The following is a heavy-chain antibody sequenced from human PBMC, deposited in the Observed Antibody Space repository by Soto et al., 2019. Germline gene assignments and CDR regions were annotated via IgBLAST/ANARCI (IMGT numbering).Heavy chain of an antibody. D-gene: IGHD2-8*02. CDR3: ARAGGRNSGGIDY. J-gene: IGHJ4*02. V-gene: IGHV1-69*01. CDR2: IIPIFGTA. CDR1: GGTFSSYS. Sequence: QVQLVQSGAEVKKPGSSVKVSCKASGGTFSSYSINWVRQAPGQGLEWMGEIIPIFGTANYAQTFQGRVTITADESTSTAYMELSSLRSEDTAVYYCARAGGRNSGGIDYWGQGTLVTVSS.